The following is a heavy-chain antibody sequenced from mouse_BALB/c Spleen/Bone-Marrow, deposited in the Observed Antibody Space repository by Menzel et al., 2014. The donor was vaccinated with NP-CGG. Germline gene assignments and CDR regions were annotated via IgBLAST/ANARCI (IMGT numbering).Heavy chain of an antibody. CDR2: IDPANDNT. V-gene: IGHV14-3*02. D-gene: IGHD2-2*01. Sequence: VKLMESGAELVKPGASVKLSCTASGFNIKDTYIHWVKQRPEQGLEWIGRIDPANDNTKYDPKFQGKATITADTSSSTAYLQLSSLTSEDTAVYYCASYVYGYYFDYWGQGTTLTVSS. CDR3: ASYVYGYYFDY. CDR1: GFNIKDTY. J-gene: IGHJ2*01.